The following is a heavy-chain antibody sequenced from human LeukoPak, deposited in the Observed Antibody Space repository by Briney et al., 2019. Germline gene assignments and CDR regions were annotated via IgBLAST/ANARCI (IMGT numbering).Heavy chain of an antibody. Sequence: SETLSLTRTVSGDSVSSYYWIWIRQPAGKGLEWIGRIYTSGSTNYNPSLKSRLTMSVDTSKNHFSLKLNSVTAADTAVYYCARARCSSTSCPYYYYMDVWGKGTTVTVS. J-gene: IGHJ6*03. CDR2: IYTSGST. CDR1: GDSVSSYY. CDR3: ARARCSSTSCPYYYYMDV. V-gene: IGHV4-4*07. D-gene: IGHD2-2*01.